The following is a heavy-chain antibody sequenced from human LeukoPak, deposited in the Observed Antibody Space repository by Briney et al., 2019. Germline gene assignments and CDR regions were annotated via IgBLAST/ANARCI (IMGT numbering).Heavy chain of an antibody. CDR1: GGSISSYY. Sequence: SETLSLTCTVSGGSISSYYWSWIRQPPGKGLEWIGYIYYSGSTNYNPSHKSRVTISVDTSKNQFSLKLSSVTAADTAVYYCARVASAAADADNWFDPWGQGTLVTVSS. CDR3: ARVASAAADADNWFDP. J-gene: IGHJ5*02. D-gene: IGHD6-13*01. V-gene: IGHV4-59*01. CDR2: IYYSGST.